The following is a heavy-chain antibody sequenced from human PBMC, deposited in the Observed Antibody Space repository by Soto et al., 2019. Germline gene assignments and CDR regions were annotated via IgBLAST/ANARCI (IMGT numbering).Heavy chain of an antibody. Sequence: ASVKVSCKASGGTFSSYAISWVRQAPGQGLEWMGGIIPIFGTANYAQKFQGRVTITADESTSTAYMELSSLRSEDTAVYYCARTNDFWSLYYYYGMDVWGQGTTVTVSS. CDR3: ARTNDFWSLYYYYGMDV. CDR2: IIPIFGTA. CDR1: GGTFSSYA. D-gene: IGHD3-3*01. V-gene: IGHV1-69*13. J-gene: IGHJ6*02.